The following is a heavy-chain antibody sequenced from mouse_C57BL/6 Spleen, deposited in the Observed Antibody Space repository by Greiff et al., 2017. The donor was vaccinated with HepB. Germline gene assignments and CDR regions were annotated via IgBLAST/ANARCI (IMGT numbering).Heavy chain of an antibody. J-gene: IGHJ1*03. D-gene: IGHD1-1*01. CDR2: IDPEDGET. CDR3: ARSPLFGTTVVAPYFDV. V-gene: IGHV14-2*01. CDR1: GFNIKDYY. Sequence: EVQLQQSGAELVKPGASVKLSCTASGFNIKDYYMHWVKQRTEQGLEWIGRIDPEDGETKYAPKFQGKAPITADTSSNTAYLQLSSLTSEDTAVYYCARSPLFGTTVVAPYFDVWGTGTTVTVSS.